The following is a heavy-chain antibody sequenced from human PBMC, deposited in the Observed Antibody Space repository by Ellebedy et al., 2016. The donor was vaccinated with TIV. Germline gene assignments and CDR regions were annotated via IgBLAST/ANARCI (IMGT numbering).Heavy chain of an antibody. CDR3: ARGGLYNNGYSH. CDR2: LSPYNNNT. CDR1: GYTFTSYG. Sequence: AASVKVSCKAAGYTFTSYGVSWVRQAPGQGLEWMAWLSPYNNNTKYTPSLQDRVTMTTDRSTSTVYMELGSLRSDDTAVYYCARGGLYNNGYSHWGQGTLVTVSS. V-gene: IGHV1-18*04. D-gene: IGHD3-22*01. J-gene: IGHJ4*02.